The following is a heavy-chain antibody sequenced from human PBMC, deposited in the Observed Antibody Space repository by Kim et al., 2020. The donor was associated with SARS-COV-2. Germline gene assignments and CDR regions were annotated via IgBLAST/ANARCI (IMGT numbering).Heavy chain of an antibody. CDR3: AKGDSQWLLLFPPWN. Sequence: GGSLRLSCAASGFTFSSYGMHWVRQAPGKGLEWVAVISYDGSNKYYADSVKGRFTISRDNSKNTLYLQMNSLRAEDTAVYYCAKGDSQWLLLFPPWNWGQGTLVTVSS. CDR1: GFTFSSYG. V-gene: IGHV3-30*18. D-gene: IGHD3-22*01. CDR2: ISYDGSNK. J-gene: IGHJ4*02.